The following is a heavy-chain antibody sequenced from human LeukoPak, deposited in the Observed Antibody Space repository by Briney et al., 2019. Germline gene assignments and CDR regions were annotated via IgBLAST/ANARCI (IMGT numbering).Heavy chain of an antibody. CDR2: IRSKAYGGTT. Sequence: GGSLRLSCAASGFTFTRFNMNWVRQAPGKGLELVGFIRSKAYGGTTEYAASVKGRFTISRDDSKSIAYLQMNSLKTEDTAIYYCTRYYYDSSGYYYADYWGQGTLVTVSS. D-gene: IGHD3-22*01. CDR1: GFTFTRFN. J-gene: IGHJ4*02. CDR3: TRYYYDSSGYYYADY. V-gene: IGHV3-49*04.